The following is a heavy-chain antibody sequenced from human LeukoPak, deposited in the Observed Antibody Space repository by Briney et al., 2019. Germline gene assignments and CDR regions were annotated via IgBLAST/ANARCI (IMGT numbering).Heavy chain of an antibody. J-gene: IGHJ4*02. D-gene: IGHD1-26*01. CDR1: GYTFTDYY. CDR3: AIFSGSYFFDY. Sequence: ASVKVSCXASGYTFTDYYMHWVRQAPGQGLEWMGWINPNSGGTNYAQKFQGRVTMTRDTSISTAYMELSRLRSDDTAVYYCAIFSGSYFFDYWGQGTLVTVSS. CDR2: INPNSGGT. V-gene: IGHV1-2*02.